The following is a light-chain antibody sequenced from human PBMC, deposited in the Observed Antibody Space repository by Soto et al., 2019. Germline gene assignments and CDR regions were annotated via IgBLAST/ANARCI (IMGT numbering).Light chain of an antibody. J-gene: IGLJ2*01. V-gene: IGLV1-40*01. CDR2: GNS. Sequence: QSVLTQPPSVSGAPGQRVTISCTGSSSNIGAGYDVHWYQQLPGTAPKLLIYGNSNRPSGVPDRFSGSKSGTSASLAITGLQAEDEADYYCQSYDGSLSGVVCGGGTKLTVL. CDR1: SSNIGAGYD. CDR3: QSYDGSLSGVV.